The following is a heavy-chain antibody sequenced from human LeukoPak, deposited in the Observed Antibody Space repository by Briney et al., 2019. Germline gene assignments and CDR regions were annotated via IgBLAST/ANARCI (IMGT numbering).Heavy chain of an antibody. J-gene: IGHJ4*02. CDR1: GGTFSSYA. V-gene: IGHV1-69*05. CDR3: ARDMGKLAGTYFDS. Sequence: SVKVSCKASGGTFSSYAISWVRQAPGQGLEWMGGIIPIFGTANYAQKFQGRVTITTDESTSTAYMELSSLRSEDTAVYYCARDMGKLAGTYFDSWGQGTLVTVSS. CDR2: IIPIFGTA. D-gene: IGHD6-13*01.